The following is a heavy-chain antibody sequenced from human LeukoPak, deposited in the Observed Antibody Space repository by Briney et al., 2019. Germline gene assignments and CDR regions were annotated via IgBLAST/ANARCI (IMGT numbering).Heavy chain of an antibody. CDR2: INPNNGGT. Sequence: ASVKVSCKTSGYTFTDYYIQWMRQAPGQGLECMGWINPNNGGTNFAQKFQGRVTMTRDTSISTAYMDLSGLIFDDTAVYYCARGLGSGSRYPFDYWGQGTLVTVSS. V-gene: IGHV1-2*02. D-gene: IGHD3-10*01. CDR1: GYTFTDYY. J-gene: IGHJ4*02. CDR3: ARGLGSGSRYPFDY.